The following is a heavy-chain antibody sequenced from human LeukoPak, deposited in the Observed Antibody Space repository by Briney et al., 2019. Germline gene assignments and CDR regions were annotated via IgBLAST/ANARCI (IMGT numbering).Heavy chain of an antibody. CDR1: GFIFRNYW. D-gene: IGHD3-16*01. Sequence: GGSLRLSCAASGFIFRNYWMTWVRQAPGKGLDLVANIQQDGNEKWYVDSVKGRFTISRDNARSSLYLQMNSLRAEDTAVYYCAGSWGYRALVIWGQGTVVTVSS. V-gene: IGHV3-7*01. J-gene: IGHJ3*02. CDR3: AGSWGYRALVI. CDR2: IQQDGNEK.